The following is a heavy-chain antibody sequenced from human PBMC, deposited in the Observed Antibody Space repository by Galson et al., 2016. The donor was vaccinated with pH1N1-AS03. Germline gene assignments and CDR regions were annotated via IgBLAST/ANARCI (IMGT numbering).Heavy chain of an antibody. D-gene: IGHD5-24*01. V-gene: IGHV3-7*04. CDR3: ARADGHNLVYAFDI. CDR1: GFTFNYYW. J-gene: IGHJ3*02. Sequence: SLRLSCAGSGFTFNYYWMTWVRQAPGKGLEWVANINQDGSGTSSVDSVKGRFTISRDNSKNTLYLQMNSLRADDTAVYYCARADGHNLVYAFDIWGQGTMVTVSS. CDR2: INQDGSGT.